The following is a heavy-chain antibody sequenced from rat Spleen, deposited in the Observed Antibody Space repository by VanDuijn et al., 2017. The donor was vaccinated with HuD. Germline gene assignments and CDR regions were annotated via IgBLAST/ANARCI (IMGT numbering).Heavy chain of an antibody. CDR1: GFTFSNYG. CDR3: ATEGAYYGGYLPFAY. D-gene: IGHD1-11*01. CDR2: ISPSGVST. J-gene: IGHJ3*01. V-gene: IGHV5-19*01. Sequence: EVQLVESGGGLVQLGRSLKLSCAASGFTFSNYGMHLLRKAPTKGLEWVASISPSGVSTYYRDSVKGRFTISRDNAKSTLYLQMDSLRSEDTATYYCATEGAYYGGYLPFAYWGQGTLVTVSS.